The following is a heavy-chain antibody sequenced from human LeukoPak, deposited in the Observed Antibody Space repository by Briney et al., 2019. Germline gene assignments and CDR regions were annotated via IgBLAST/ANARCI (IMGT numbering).Heavy chain of an antibody. V-gene: IGHV3-74*01. CDR2: ISSDGSTT. J-gene: IGHJ4*02. CDR3: TRDAQLTGLLDY. CDR1: GFTFSADW. D-gene: IGHD1-20*01. Sequence: GGSLRLSCAASGFTFSADWMHWVRQAPGKGLVWVSRISSDGSTTNYADSVKGRFTISRDNAKNTLYLQMNSLRAEDTALYYCTRDAQLTGLLDYWGLGTLVTVSS.